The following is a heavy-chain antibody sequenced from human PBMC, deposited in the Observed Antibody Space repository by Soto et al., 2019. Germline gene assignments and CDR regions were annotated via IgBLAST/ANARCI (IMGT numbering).Heavy chain of an antibody. D-gene: IGHD1-26*01. CDR2: ISGSGGST. CDR1: GFTFSSYA. J-gene: IGHJ4*02. Sequence: GGSLRLSCAASGFTFSSYAMSWVRQAPGKGLEWVSAISGSGGSTYYADSVKGRFTISRDNSKNTLYLQMNSLRAEDTAVYYCAKGVYSGSYPGPYFDYWGKGTLVTVSS. CDR3: AKGVYSGSYPGPYFDY. V-gene: IGHV3-23*01.